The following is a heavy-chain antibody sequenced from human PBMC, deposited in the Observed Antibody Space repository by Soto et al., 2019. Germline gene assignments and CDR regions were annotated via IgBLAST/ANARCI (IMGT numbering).Heavy chain of an antibody. CDR2: ISSSGSTI. Sequence: QVQLVESGGGLVKPGGSLRLSCAASGFTFSDYYMSWIRQAPGKGLEWVSYISSSGSTIYYADSVKGRFTISRDNAKNSLYLQMNSLRAEDTAVYYWARVLDSSSSHYYYYYYMDVWGKGTTVTVSS. CDR1: GFTFSDYY. J-gene: IGHJ6*03. D-gene: IGHD6-6*01. V-gene: IGHV3-11*01. CDR3: ARVLDSSSSHYYYYYYMDV.